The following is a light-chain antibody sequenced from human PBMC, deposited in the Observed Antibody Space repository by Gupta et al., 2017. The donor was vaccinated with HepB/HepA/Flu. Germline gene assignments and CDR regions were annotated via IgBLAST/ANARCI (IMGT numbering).Light chain of an antibody. CDR3: MQALQTSWT. V-gene: IGKV2-28*01. J-gene: IGKJ1*01. CDR2: LGS. Sequence: EIVMTQSPLSLPVTPGEPASISCSSSQSLLHSNGYNYLDWYLQKPGQSPQLLIYLGSNRASGVPDRFSGSGSGTDFTLKISRVEAEDVGVYYCMQALQTSWTFGQGTKVEIK. CDR1: QSLLHSNGYNY.